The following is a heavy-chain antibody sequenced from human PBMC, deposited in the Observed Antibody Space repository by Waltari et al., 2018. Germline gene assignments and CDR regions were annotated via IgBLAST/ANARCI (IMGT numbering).Heavy chain of an antibody. CDR3: AKSAFDRVVIAKRGGMFDY. D-gene: IGHD2-21*01. J-gene: IGHJ4*02. CDR2: ISGSGGST. CDR1: GFTFSSSA. Sequence: EVQLLESGGGLVQPGGSLRLSCAASGFTFSSSAMSWVRQAPGKGLEWVSAISGSGGSTYYADSVKGRFTISRDNSKNTLYLQMNSLRAEDTAVYYCAKSAFDRVVIAKRGGMFDYWGQGTLVTVSS. V-gene: IGHV3-23*01.